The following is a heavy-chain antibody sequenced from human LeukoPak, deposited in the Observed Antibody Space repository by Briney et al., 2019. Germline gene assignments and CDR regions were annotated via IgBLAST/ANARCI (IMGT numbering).Heavy chain of an antibody. V-gene: IGHV4-59*01. Sequence: SETLSLTCTVSGDAISSYYWSWIRQPPGKGLECIGDIYHSGSTNYNPSLTSQVTISADTSKDQFSLKLASVTASDTAVYYCATGYSSTWYYFDYWGQGTLVTVSS. CDR2: IYHSGST. CDR3: ATGYSSTWYYFDY. D-gene: IGHD6-13*01. J-gene: IGHJ4*02. CDR1: GDAISSYY.